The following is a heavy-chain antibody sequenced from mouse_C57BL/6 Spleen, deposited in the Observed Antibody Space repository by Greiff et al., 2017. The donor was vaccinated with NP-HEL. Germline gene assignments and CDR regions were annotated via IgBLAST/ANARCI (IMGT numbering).Heavy chain of an antibody. CDR2: IDPSDSYT. CDR3: ARWDYDGSRDFDY. J-gene: IGHJ2*01. V-gene: IGHV1-59*01. CDR1: GYTFTSYW. Sequence: QVQLQQPGAELVRPGTSVKLSCKASGYTFTSYWMHWVKQRPGQGLEWIGVIDPSDSYTNYNQTFKGKATLTVDTSSSTAYMQLSSLTSEDSAVYYWARWDYDGSRDFDYWGQGTTLTVSS. D-gene: IGHD1-1*01.